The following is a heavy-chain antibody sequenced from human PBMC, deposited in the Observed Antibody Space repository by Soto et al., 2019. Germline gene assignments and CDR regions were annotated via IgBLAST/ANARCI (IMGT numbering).Heavy chain of an antibody. CDR1: GFSFSSFG. CDR3: ARAIPDLRGLRPNWFDP. CDR2: IWSDGSNK. D-gene: IGHD3-16*01. Sequence: GGFLRLSCAASGFSFSSFGMHWVRQAPGKGLEWVAVIWSDGSNKFYADSVEGRFTISRDNSENTLYLQMNSLRAEDTAIYYCARAIPDLRGLRPNWFDPWGHGTLVTVSS. J-gene: IGHJ5*02. V-gene: IGHV3-33*01.